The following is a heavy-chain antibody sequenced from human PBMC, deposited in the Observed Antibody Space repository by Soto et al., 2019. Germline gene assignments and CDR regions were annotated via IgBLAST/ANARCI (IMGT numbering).Heavy chain of an antibody. CDR2: IYYSGSA. V-gene: IGHV4-61*01. CDR1: GDSVTSVSDY. CDR3: ARGVGFGYYYYHMDI. D-gene: IGHD3-10*01. Sequence: SETLSLTCTVSGDSVTSVSDYWSWIRQPPGKGLEWIGYIYYSGSADYNPSLGSRVTISIDTSKNQFSLKLTSVTAADTAVYYCARGVGFGYYYYHMDIWGQGTTVT. J-gene: IGHJ6*02.